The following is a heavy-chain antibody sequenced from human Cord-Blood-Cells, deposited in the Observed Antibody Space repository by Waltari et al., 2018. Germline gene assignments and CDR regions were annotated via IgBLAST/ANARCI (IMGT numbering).Heavy chain of an antibody. CDR3: ASANWGRLGGGIDAFDI. D-gene: IGHD7-27*01. Sequence: QLQLQESGPGLVKPSETLSLTCTVSGGSISSSRYYWGWIRQPPGKGLEWIGSIYYSGSTYYNPSLKSRVTISVDTSKNQFSLKLSSVTAADTAVYYCASANWGRLGGGIDAFDIWGQGTMVTVSS. V-gene: IGHV4-39*01. CDR1: GGSISSSRYY. CDR2: IYYSGST. J-gene: IGHJ3*02.